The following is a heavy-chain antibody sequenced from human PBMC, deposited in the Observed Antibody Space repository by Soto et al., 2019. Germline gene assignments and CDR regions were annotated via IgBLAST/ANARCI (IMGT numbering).Heavy chain of an antibody. CDR3: ARLRLGGYSGYDSDY. J-gene: IGHJ4*02. D-gene: IGHD5-12*01. CDR2: IDPSDSYT. Sequence: GESLKISCKGSGYSFTSYWISWVRQMPGKGLEWMGRIDPSDSYTNYSPPFQGHVTISADKSISTAYLQWSSLKASDTAMYCCARLRLGGYSGYDSDYWGQGTLVTVSS. CDR1: GYSFTSYW. V-gene: IGHV5-10-1*01.